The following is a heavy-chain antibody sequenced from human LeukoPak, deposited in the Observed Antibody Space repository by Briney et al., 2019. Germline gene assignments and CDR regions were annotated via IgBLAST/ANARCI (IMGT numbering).Heavy chain of an antibody. CDR3: ARDNPPDY. J-gene: IGHJ4*02. Sequence: GGSLRLSCVASGFTFSSSWMSWVRQAPGKGLEWVANIKQDGSERSYVESVRGRFTISRDNAKNSLYLQLNSLRAEDTALYYCARDNPPDYWGQGTLVTVSS. CDR2: IKQDGSER. V-gene: IGHV3-7*03. CDR1: GFTFSSSW.